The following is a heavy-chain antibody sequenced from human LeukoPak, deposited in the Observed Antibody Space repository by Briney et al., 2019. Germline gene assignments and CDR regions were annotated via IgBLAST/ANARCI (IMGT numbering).Heavy chain of an antibody. CDR2: INHSGTT. J-gene: IGHJ4*02. D-gene: IGHD6-19*01. CDR3: AREREQSGAWYERPHFDY. CDR1: GGSISDYY. V-gene: IGHV4-34*01. Sequence: PSETLSLTCAASGGSISDYYWAWIRHSPPQGPDRIRKINHSGTTNYTPSLKSRVTISVDTSKNQFSLKVRSVTAADTAVYYCAREREQSGAWYERPHFDYWGQGALVTVSS.